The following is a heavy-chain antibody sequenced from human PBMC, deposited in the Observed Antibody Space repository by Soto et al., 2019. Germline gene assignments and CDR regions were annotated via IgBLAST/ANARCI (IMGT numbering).Heavy chain of an antibody. Sequence: SETLSLTCTVPGCSISSYYWSWIRQPPGKGLEWIGYIYYSVSTNYNPSHKSRVTISVDTTKSQFSLKLSSVTAADTAVYYCARVRLVSKMVVAATPDWWFDPWGQGTLVTVSS. V-gene: IGHV4-59*01. CDR3: ARVRLVSKMVVAATPDWWFDP. CDR1: GCSISSYY. CDR2: IYYSVST. J-gene: IGHJ5*02. D-gene: IGHD2-15*01.